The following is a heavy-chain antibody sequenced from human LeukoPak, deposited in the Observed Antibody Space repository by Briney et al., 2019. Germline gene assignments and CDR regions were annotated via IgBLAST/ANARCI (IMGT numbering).Heavy chain of an antibody. CDR1: GYTFTSYY. J-gene: IGHJ6*02. D-gene: IGHD1-1*01. CDR3: ARGTPTYYYYYDMDV. Sequence: ASVKVSCKASGYTFTSYYIHWVRQGPGQGLEWMGIINPSGGSASYAQKFQGRVTMTSDTSTSTVYMELSSLRSEDTAVYHCARGTPTYYYYYDMDVWGQGTTVTVPS. CDR2: INPSGGSA. V-gene: IGHV1-46*01.